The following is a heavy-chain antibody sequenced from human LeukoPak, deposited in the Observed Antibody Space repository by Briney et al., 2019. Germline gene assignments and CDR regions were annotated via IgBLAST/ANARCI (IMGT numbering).Heavy chain of an antibody. CDR2: IYYSGSST. Sequence: PSVTLSLTCTVSGGSMSGFFWTWIRQPPGRELEWIGSIYYSGSSTKYNPSLKSRVTISVDTSKSQFSLNLNSATAADTAVYYCARTSRHFYGSGTNLTPWPAGMDVWGQGTTVTVSS. CDR3: ARTSRHFYGSGTNLTPWPAGMDV. D-gene: IGHD3-10*01. CDR1: GGSMSGFF. J-gene: IGHJ6*02. V-gene: IGHV4-59*01.